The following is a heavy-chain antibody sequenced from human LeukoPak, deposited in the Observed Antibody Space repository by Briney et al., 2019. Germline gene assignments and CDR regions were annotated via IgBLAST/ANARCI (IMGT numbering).Heavy chain of an antibody. V-gene: IGHV5-51*01. CDR1: GYSFTNYW. J-gene: IGHJ5*02. CDR3: TRRTQNFFDP. Sequence: GESLKISCKGSGYSFTNYWIGWVRQMPGKGLEWMGIIHPGDSNTRYSPSFQGQVTISADKSINTAYLQWSSLKASDTAMYYCTRRTQNFFDPWGQGTLVTVSS. D-gene: IGHD1-1*01. CDR2: IHPGDSNT.